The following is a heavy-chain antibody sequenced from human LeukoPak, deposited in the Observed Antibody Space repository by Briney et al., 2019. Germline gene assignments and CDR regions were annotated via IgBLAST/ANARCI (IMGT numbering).Heavy chain of an antibody. CDR2: ISGSGGST. CDR1: GFTFSSYA. CDR3: ARHLPGYCSGGSCSSDAFDI. J-gene: IGHJ3*02. D-gene: IGHD2-15*01. V-gene: IGHV3-23*01. Sequence: GGSLRLSCAASGFTFSSYAMSWVRQAPGKGLEWVSAISGSGGSTYYADPVKGRFTISRDNSKNTLYLQMNGLRAEDTAVYYCARHLPGYCSGGSCSSDAFDIWGQGTMVTVSS.